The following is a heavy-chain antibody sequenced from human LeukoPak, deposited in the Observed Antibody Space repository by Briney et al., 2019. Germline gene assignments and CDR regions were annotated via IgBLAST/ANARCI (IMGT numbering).Heavy chain of an antibody. CDR2: ITSSSSVM. D-gene: IGHD2-15*01. CDR3: AQKGGTDH. V-gene: IGHV3-48*02. Sequence: PGGSLRLSCAASGFTFSRFGMNWVRQAPGKGLEWISYITSSSSVMYYADSVKGRFTISRDNAKNSLYLQMSSLRDEDTAVYYCAQKGGTDHWGQGTLVTVSS. J-gene: IGHJ4*02. CDR1: GFTFSRFG.